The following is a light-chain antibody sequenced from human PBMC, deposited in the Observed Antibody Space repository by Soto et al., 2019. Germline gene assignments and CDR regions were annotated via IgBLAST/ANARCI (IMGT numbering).Light chain of an antibody. CDR3: QKYYNWPET. Sequence: MTHSPDTLSVYPWEIATLSCTASQNIGDNLAWYQQKPGQAPRLLIYDASIRATGVPARFSGSGSGTEFTLTISSLQSEDFAVYFCQKYYNWPETFGQGTKVDIK. J-gene: IGKJ1*01. CDR2: DAS. CDR1: QNIGDN. V-gene: IGKV3-15*01.